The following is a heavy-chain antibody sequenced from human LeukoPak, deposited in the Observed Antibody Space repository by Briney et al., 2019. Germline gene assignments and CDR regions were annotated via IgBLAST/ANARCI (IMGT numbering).Heavy chain of an antibody. CDR3: ASRGGQSSFDY. D-gene: IGHD2-15*01. J-gene: IGHJ4*02. Sequence: GGSLRLSCAASEFTFSSSAMRWVRQAPGKGLEWVSTASGTDGSTYYADSVKGRFTISSDNSKNTLFLQMNSLGAEDTAVYYCASRGGQSSFDYWGQGTLVTVSS. V-gene: IGHV3-23*01. CDR2: ASGTDGST. CDR1: EFTFSSSA.